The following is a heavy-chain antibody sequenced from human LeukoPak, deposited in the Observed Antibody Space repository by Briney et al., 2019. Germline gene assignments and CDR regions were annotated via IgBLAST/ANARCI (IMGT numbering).Heavy chain of an antibody. D-gene: IGHD3-3*01. Sequence: GASVKVSCKASGYTFTSYGISWVRQAPGQGLEWMGWISAYNGNTNYAQKLQGRVTMTTDTSTSTAYMELRSLRSDDTAVYYCARLFTIFGVVRWFDSWGQGTLVTVSS. J-gene: IGHJ5*01. V-gene: IGHV1-18*01. CDR3: ARLFTIFGVVRWFDS. CDR1: GYTFTSYG. CDR2: ISAYNGNT.